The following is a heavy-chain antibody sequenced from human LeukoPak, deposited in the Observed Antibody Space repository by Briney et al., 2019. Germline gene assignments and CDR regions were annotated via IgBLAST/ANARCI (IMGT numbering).Heavy chain of an antibody. CDR2: IHSGGGT. J-gene: IGHJ4*02. D-gene: IGHD2-2*01. V-gene: IGHV3-66*01. Sequence: GRCLRLSCAASGFTVTSDYMSWARPAPGEGLEWVSVIHSGGGTDYADPVRGRFTISRNSSKNTIYLQMNSLRAEDTAAYYCARDLFGSSSTRDGYWGQGTLVTVSS. CDR3: ARDLFGSSSTRDGY. CDR1: GFTVTSDY.